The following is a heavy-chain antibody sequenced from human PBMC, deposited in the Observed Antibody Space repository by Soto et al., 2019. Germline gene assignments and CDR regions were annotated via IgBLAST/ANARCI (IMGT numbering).Heavy chain of an antibody. CDR1: GYTFTSNA. CDR2: INTGNGNT. V-gene: IGHV1-3*04. Sequence: QVQLVQSGAEVKKPGASVKVSCKASGYTFTSNAIHWVRQAPGERLEWMGWINTGNGNTKYSQKFQGRVTITRDTSASTAYMELSSLRSEDTAVYFCARDAPVQHSFDIWGLGTMVTVSS. CDR3: ARDAPVQHSFDI. D-gene: IGHD2-21*01. J-gene: IGHJ3*02.